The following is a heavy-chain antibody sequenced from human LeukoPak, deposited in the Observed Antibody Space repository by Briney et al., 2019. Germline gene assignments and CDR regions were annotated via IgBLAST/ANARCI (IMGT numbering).Heavy chain of an antibody. Sequence: ASVKVSCKASGYYFTSYDINWVRQATGQGLEWMGWMNPNSGNTGYAQKFQGRITMTRSTSIRTAYMELSSLTSDDTAVYYCARDSYGDYVPDYWGQGTLVTVSS. V-gene: IGHV1-8*01. J-gene: IGHJ4*02. CDR1: GYYFTSYD. CDR3: ARDSYGDYVPDY. D-gene: IGHD4-17*01. CDR2: MNPNSGNT.